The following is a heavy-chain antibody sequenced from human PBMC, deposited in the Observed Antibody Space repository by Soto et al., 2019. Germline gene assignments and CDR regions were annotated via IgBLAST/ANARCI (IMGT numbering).Heavy chain of an antibody. CDR2: ISTYNGNT. V-gene: IGHV1-18*01. CDR3: ARPGYCSSTSCPLKYYYYGMDV. D-gene: IGHD2-2*01. CDR1: GYTFTNYG. J-gene: IGHJ6*02. Sequence: ASVKVSCKAPGYTFTNYGIIWVRQAPGQGLEWMGWISTYNGNTNFAQKLQGRVTMTTDTSASTAYMELRSLRSDDTAVYYCARPGYCSSTSCPLKYYYYGMDVWGQGTTVTVSS.